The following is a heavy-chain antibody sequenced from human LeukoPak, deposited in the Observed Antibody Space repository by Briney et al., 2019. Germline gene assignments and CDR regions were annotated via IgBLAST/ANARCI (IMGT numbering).Heavy chain of an antibody. CDR1: GFTFSSYA. Sequence: GGSLRLSCAASGFTFSSYAMSWVRQAPGKGLEWVSAISCSGGSTYYADSVKGRFTISRDNSKNTLYLQMNSLRAEDTAVYYCAKEGRGYSYGSYYFDYWGQGTLVTVSS. J-gene: IGHJ4*02. D-gene: IGHD5-18*01. CDR3: AKEGRGYSYGSYYFDY. CDR2: ISCSGGST. V-gene: IGHV3-23*01.